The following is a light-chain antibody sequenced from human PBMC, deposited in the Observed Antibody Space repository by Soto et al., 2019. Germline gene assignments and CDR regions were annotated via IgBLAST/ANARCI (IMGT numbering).Light chain of an antibody. V-gene: IGKV3-20*01. CDR2: AAS. J-gene: IGKJ1*01. CDR1: QSVTSNY. CDR3: QQYGSSMTWT. Sequence: EVVLTQSPGTVSLSPGERATLSCRASQSVTSNYLAWYQQKPGQAPRLLTYAASSRATGIPDRFSGSGSWTDFTLSISRLEPEDVAVYYCQQYGSSMTWTFGQGTKVEIK.